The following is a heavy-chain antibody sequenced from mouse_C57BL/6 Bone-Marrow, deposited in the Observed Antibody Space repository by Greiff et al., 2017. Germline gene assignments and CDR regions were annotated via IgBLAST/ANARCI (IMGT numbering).Heavy chain of an antibody. CDR3: ARKTAQATSNY. CDR2: IYPRSGNT. Sequence: VMLVESGAELARPGASVKLSCKASGYTFTSYGISWVKQRTGQGLEWIGEIYPRSGNTYYNEKFKGKATLTADKSSSTAYMELRSLTSEDSAVYFCARKTAQATSNYWGQGTSVTVSS. D-gene: IGHD3-2*02. J-gene: IGHJ4*01. CDR1: GYTFTSYG. V-gene: IGHV1-81*01.